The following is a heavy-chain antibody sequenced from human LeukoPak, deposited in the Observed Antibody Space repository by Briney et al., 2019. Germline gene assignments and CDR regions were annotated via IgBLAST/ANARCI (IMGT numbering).Heavy chain of an antibody. Sequence: GGSLRLSCAASGFTFSSYAMSWVRQAPGKGLEWVSAISGSGGSTYYADSVKGRFTISRDNSKNTLYLQMNSLRAEDTAVYYCAKAQEPYYYYGMDVWGQGTTVTASS. CDR2: ISGSGGST. CDR1: GFTFSSYA. V-gene: IGHV3-23*01. D-gene: IGHD1-14*01. J-gene: IGHJ6*02. CDR3: AKAQEPYYYYGMDV.